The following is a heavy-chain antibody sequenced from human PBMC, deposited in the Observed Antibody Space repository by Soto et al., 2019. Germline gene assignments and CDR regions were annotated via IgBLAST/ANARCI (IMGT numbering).Heavy chain of an antibody. CDR1: GGTLNNYA. D-gene: IGHD3-3*01. CDR2: ILPVSAPP. J-gene: IGHJ4*02. Sequence: QVQLVQSGAEVKKPGSSVRVSCKASGGTLNNYAINWVRQAPGQGLEWMGGILPVSAPPDYTQKFQGRVSITADHSTSTVYMELSRLKSDDTAVYFCATDSNYDVPNSFWGQGTLVTVSS. CDR3: ATDSNYDVPNSF. V-gene: IGHV1-69*01.